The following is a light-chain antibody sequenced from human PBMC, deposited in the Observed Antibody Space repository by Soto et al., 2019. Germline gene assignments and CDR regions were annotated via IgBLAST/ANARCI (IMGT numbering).Light chain of an antibody. V-gene: IGLV1-51*01. CDR3: QLWDSSSDHVV. J-gene: IGLJ2*01. CDR2: DNN. Sequence: QSVLTQPPSVSAAPGQKVTISCSGSSSNIGNNYVSWYQQLPGTAPKLLIYDNNKRPSGIPDRFSGSKSGTSATLGITGLQTGDEADYYCQLWDSSSDHVVFGGGTKVTVL. CDR1: SSNIGNNY.